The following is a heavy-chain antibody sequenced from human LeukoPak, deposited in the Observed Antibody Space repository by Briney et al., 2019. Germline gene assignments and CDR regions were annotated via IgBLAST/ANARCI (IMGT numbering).Heavy chain of an antibody. CDR2: IYTSGST. D-gene: IGHD3-3*01. CDR3: ARAYYDFWRDYYYGMDV. Sequence: SQTLSLTCTVSGGSISSGRYYWSWIRQPAGKGLEWIGRIYTSGSTNYNPSLKSRVTISVDTSKNQFSLKLSSVTAADTAVYYCARAYYDFWRDYYYGMDVWGQGTTVTVSS. J-gene: IGHJ6*02. V-gene: IGHV4-61*02. CDR1: GGSISSGRYY.